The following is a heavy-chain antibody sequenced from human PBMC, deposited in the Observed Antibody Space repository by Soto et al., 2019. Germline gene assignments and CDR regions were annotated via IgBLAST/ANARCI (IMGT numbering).Heavy chain of an antibody. CDR3: GRGRGEFDA. CDR2: INHSGNT. CDR1: GASLSDNY. Sequence: SETLSLTCAAYGASLSDNYCNWLRQPPGKGLEWIGEINHSGNTNYNPSLRSRVTISIDTSKNQLSLNLRSVSAADTAVYYCGRGRGEFDAWGQGTPVTVSS. V-gene: IGHV4-34*01. J-gene: IGHJ5*02. D-gene: IGHD2-21*01.